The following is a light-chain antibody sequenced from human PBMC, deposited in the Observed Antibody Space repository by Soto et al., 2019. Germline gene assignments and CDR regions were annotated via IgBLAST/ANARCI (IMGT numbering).Light chain of an antibody. V-gene: IGKV1-5*01. Sequence: DIPLTQSPSTLSASLGDRVTITCRASQSISTWLAWYQQKPGKTPSLLIYDASTLETGVPSRFSGRGSGTEFNLTISSLQPDDFATYYCQHYNTYTLYTFGQGTKLEI. CDR3: QHYNTYTLYT. J-gene: IGKJ2*01. CDR1: QSISTW. CDR2: DAS.